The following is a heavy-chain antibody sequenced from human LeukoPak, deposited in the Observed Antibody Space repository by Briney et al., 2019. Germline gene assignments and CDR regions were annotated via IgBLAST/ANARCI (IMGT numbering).Heavy chain of an antibody. CDR3: ARAMDTDYYYGMDV. CDR1: GFTFSSYE. Sequence: PGGSLRLSCAASGFTFSSYEMNWGRQAPGKGLEWVSYISSSGSSIYYADSVKCRFTISRDNAKNSLYLQMNSLRAEDTAVYYCARAMDTDYYYGMDVWGQGTTVTVSS. J-gene: IGHJ6*02. CDR2: ISSSGSSI. D-gene: IGHD5-18*01. V-gene: IGHV3-48*03.